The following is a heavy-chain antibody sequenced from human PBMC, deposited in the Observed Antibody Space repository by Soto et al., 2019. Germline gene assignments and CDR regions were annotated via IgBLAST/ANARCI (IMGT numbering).Heavy chain of an antibody. D-gene: IGHD2-15*01. CDR2: ISAYNGNT. V-gene: IGHV1-18*01. CDR1: GYTFTSYD. Sequence: ASVKVSCKASGYTFTSYDISWVRQAPGQGLEWMGWISAYNGNTNYAQKLQGRVTMTTDTSTSTAYMELRSLRSDDTAVYYCARDIILVSDVVVVAATPFDYWGQGTLVTVSS. J-gene: IGHJ4*02. CDR3: ARDIILVSDVVVVAATPFDY.